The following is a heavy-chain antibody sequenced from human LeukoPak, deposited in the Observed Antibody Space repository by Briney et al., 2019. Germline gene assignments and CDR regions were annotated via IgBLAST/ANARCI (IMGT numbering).Heavy chain of an antibody. CDR3: ARVVDTHFDY. Sequence: GGSLRLSCAASGFTFSRYCMHWVRHAPGKGLVLVSRIKSDGSTTTYADSVKGRFTISRDNAKNTLYLQMNSLRAEDTAVYYCARVVDTHFDYWGQGTLVTVSS. V-gene: IGHV3-74*01. D-gene: IGHD5-18*01. CDR2: IKSDGSTT. J-gene: IGHJ4*02. CDR1: GFTFSRYC.